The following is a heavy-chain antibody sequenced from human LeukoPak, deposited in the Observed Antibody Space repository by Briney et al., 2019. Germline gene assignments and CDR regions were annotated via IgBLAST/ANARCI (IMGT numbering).Heavy chain of an antibody. CDR1: GGSISSYY. Sequence: PSETLSLTCTVSGGSISSYYWSWIRQPPGKGLEWIGYIYYSGSTNYNPSLKSRVTISVDTSKNQFSLKLRSVTAADTAVYYCARSGIAAAGTQWFDPWGQGTLVTVSS. CDR2: IYYSGST. CDR3: ARSGIAAAGTQWFDP. D-gene: IGHD6-13*01. J-gene: IGHJ5*02. V-gene: IGHV4-59*08.